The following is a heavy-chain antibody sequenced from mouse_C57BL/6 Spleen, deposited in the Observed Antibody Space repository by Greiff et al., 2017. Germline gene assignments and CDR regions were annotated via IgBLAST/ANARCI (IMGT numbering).Heavy chain of an antibody. Sequence: VQLQQPGAELVKPGASVKLSCKASGYTFTSYWMHWVKQRPGQGLEWIGMIHPNSGSTNYNEKFKSKATLTVDKSSSTAYMQLSSLTSEDSAVYYCAREGPGTGAWFAYWGQGTLVTVSA. CDR2: IHPNSGST. J-gene: IGHJ3*01. CDR1: GYTFTSYW. D-gene: IGHD4-1*01. CDR3: AREGPGTGAWFAY. V-gene: IGHV1-64*01.